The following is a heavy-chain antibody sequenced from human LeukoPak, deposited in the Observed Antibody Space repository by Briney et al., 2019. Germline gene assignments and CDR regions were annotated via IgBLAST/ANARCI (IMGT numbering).Heavy chain of an antibody. Sequence: GGSLRLSCAASGFTFSNYGMHWVRQAPGKGLEWVAVVSSDGSIDYYADSLRGRFTVSRDNSKNTMFLQFNTLRPEDTAVYYCARAQWLVGAFDIWGQGTMVTVSS. CDR3: ARAQWLVGAFDI. CDR2: VSSDGSID. V-gene: IGHV3-30*03. D-gene: IGHD6-19*01. J-gene: IGHJ3*02. CDR1: GFTFSNYG.